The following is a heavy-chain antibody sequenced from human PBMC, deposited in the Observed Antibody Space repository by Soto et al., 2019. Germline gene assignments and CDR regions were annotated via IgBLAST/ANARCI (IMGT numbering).Heavy chain of an antibody. J-gene: IGHJ4*02. Sequence: PSETLSLTCTVSGGSISSGGYYWSWIRQHPGKGLEWIGYIYYSGSTYYNPSLRSRVTISVDTSKNQFSLKLSSVTPADTAVYYCAIAGSSSWYPTNFDSWGQGTLVTVSS. CDR3: AIAGSSSWYPTNFDS. V-gene: IGHV4-31*03. CDR1: GGSISSGGYY. D-gene: IGHD6-13*01. CDR2: IYYSGST.